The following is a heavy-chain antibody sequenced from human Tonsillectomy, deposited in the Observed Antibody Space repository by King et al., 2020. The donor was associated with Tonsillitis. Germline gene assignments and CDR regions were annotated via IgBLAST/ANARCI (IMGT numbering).Heavy chain of an antibody. D-gene: IGHD4-23*01. J-gene: IGHJ4*02. CDR3: AGSPLGGNSGADFDH. CDR1: KFSFSSYA. Sequence: VQLVESGGGVVQPGRSLRLSCAASKFSFSSYAMHWVRQAPGKGLEWVAVISYDGSNEYYADSVKGRFTISRDNSKNTLFLQMNSLRVEDTAVYYCAGSPLGGNSGADFDHWGQGTLVTVSS. V-gene: IGHV3-30*01. CDR2: ISYDGSNE.